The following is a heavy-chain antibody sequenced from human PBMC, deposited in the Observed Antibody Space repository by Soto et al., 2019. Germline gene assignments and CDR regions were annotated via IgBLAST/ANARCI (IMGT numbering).Heavy chain of an antibody. CDR1: GYTFIGYY. J-gene: IGHJ6*02. CDR3: AEGGGGLASLGYYGMDV. CDR2: INPNSGGT. Sequence: ASVKVSCKASGYTFIGYYIHWVRQAPGQGLEWMGWINPNSGGTNYAQRFQGWVTMTRVRSISTAYMELSRLKSDDTAVYYCAEGGGGLASLGYYGMDVWGQGTTVTVSS. V-gene: IGHV1-2*04. D-gene: IGHD3-22*01.